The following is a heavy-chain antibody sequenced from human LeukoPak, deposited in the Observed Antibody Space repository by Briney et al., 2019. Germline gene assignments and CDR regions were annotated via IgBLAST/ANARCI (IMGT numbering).Heavy chain of an antibody. CDR3: AKAPYYYDSSGYWDY. J-gene: IGHJ4*02. CDR1: GFTFSSYA. V-gene: IGHV3-23*01. D-gene: IGHD3-22*01. Sequence: GGSLRLSCAASGFTFSSYAMSWVRKAPGKGLGWVSAISGSGGSTYYADSVKGRFTISRDNSKNTLYLQMNSLRAEDTAVYYCAKAPYYYDSSGYWDYWGQGTLVTVSS. CDR2: ISGSGGST.